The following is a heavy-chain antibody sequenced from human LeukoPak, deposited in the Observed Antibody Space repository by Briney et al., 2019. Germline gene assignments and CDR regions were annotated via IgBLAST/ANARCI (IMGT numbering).Heavy chain of an antibody. CDR2: IYPGDSNT. CDR1: GYSFTSYW. D-gene: IGHD4-11*01. J-gene: IGHJ4*02. Sequence: GESLKISCKGSGYSFTSYWIGWVRQMPGKGLEWMGIIYPGDSNTRHSPSFQGQVTISADKSISTAYLQWSSLKASDTAVYYCARGINSNWPKFDYWGQGTLVTVSS. CDR3: ARGINSNWPKFDY. V-gene: IGHV5-51*01.